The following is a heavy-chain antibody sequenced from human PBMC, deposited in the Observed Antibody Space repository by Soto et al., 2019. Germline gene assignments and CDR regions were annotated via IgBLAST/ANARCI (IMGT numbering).Heavy chain of an antibody. D-gene: IGHD1-20*01. CDR3: AKAHTWNAFGGCDY. Sequence: EVQLLESGGGLVQPGGSPRLACAASGFTFSTYAMNWVRQAPGKGLEWVSGISGGGGSTFYADSVKGRFTISRDNSKKTLYLQMNSLRAEDTAVYYCAKAHTWNAFGGCDYWGQGTLVTVSS. CDR2: ISGGGGST. CDR1: GFTFSTYA. J-gene: IGHJ4*02. V-gene: IGHV3-23*01.